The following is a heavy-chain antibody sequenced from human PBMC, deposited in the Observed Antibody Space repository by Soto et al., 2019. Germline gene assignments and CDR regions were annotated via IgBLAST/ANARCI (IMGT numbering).Heavy chain of an antibody. D-gene: IGHD1-7*01. V-gene: IGHV4-34*01. Sequence: PSETLSLTCAVYGGSFSAYYWSWIRQPPGKGLEWIGEINHSGGTSYNPSLKSRVTISVDTSKSQFSLKLTSVTAADRAVYYCASRDPGTSVDYWGQGTLVTGLL. J-gene: IGHJ4*02. CDR1: GGSFSAYY. CDR3: ASRDPGTSVDY. CDR2: INHSGGT.